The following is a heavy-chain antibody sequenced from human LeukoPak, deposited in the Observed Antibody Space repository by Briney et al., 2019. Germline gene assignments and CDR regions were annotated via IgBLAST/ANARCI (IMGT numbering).Heavy chain of an antibody. CDR2: INHSGST. CDR1: GGSFSGYY. D-gene: IGHD3-16*01. V-gene: IGHV4-34*01. Sequence: SETLSLTCAVYGGSFSGYYWSWIRQPPGKGLEWIGEINHSGSTNYNPSLKSRVTISLDTSKIHFSLSLSSLVAADTAVYYCARGTWGYAFEIWGQGTMVTVSS. CDR3: ARGTWGYAFEI. J-gene: IGHJ3*02.